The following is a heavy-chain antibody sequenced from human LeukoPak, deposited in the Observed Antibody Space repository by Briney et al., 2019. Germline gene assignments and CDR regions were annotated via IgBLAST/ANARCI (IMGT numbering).Heavy chain of an antibody. CDR1: GGTFSSYA. J-gene: IGHJ5*02. CDR2: IIPIFGTA. V-gene: IGHV1-69*05. Sequence: EASVKVSCKASGGTFSSYAISWVRQPPGQGLEWMGGIIPIFGTANYAQKFQGRVTSTTDESTSTAYMELSSLRSEDTAVYYCARRGYSHGYSDWFDPWGQGTLVTVSS. CDR3: ARRGYSHGYSDWFDP. D-gene: IGHD5-18*01.